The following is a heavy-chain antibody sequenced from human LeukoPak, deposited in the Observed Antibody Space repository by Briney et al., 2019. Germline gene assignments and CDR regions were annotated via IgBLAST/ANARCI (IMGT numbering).Heavy chain of an antibody. CDR1: GFTFINYW. CDR2: IKEDGSDK. Sequence: GGSLRLSCSASGFTFINYWMSWVRQVPGKGLDWVANIKEDGSDKYYVDSVKGRFTISRDNAKNSLYLQMNSLRAEDTAVYYCARIEDRGVKYWGQGTLVTVSS. J-gene: IGHJ4*02. CDR3: ARIEDRGVKY. V-gene: IGHV3-7*01. D-gene: IGHD3-10*01.